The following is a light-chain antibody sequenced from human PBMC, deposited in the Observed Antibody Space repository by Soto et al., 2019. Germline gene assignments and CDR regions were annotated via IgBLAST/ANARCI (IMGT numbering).Light chain of an antibody. Sequence: DIQMTQSPSTLSASVGDRVTITCRASQNINTWLAWYQQKPGKAPKLLIFDASSLERGVPLRFSGSGSGTEFTLTITSLQPDDSATYYCQQCNRYPITFGQGTRLEIK. V-gene: IGKV1-5*01. J-gene: IGKJ5*01. CDR1: QNINTW. CDR2: DAS. CDR3: QQCNRYPIT.